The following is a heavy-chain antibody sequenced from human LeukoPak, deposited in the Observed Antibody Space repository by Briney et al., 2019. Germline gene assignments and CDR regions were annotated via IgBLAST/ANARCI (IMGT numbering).Heavy chain of an antibody. J-gene: IGHJ4*02. D-gene: IGHD5-18*01. Sequence: GGSLRLSCAASGFTISSYGMHWVRQAPGKGLEWVAVIWYDGSNKYYADSVKGRFTISRDNSKNTLYLQLNSLRAEDTAVYYCAKDLVLRRGYSYGYFDHWGQGTLVTVSS. V-gene: IGHV3-33*06. CDR3: AKDLVLRRGYSYGYFDH. CDR2: IWYDGSNK. CDR1: GFTISSYG.